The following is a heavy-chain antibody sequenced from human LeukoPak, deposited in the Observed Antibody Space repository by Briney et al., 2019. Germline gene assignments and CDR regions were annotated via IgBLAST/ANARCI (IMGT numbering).Heavy chain of an antibody. Sequence: GGSLRLSCAASGFPFSRYEMQWVRQAPGKGLEWLSYITYYSNTMYYADSVKGRFTISRDNAKNSLYLQMSSLRVEDTAAYYCARGGYDSIMFEYWGRGTLVTVSS. V-gene: IGHV3-48*03. CDR3: ARGGYDSIMFEY. CDR1: GFPFSRYE. D-gene: IGHD5-12*01. J-gene: IGHJ4*02. CDR2: ITYYSNTM.